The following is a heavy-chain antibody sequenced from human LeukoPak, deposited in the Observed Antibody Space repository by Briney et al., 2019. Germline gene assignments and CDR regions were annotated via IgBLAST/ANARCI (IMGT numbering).Heavy chain of an antibody. J-gene: IGHJ4*02. CDR1: GFTFSSYA. D-gene: IGHD2-2*01. Sequence: PGGSLRLSCAASGFTFSSYAMSWVRQAPGRGLEWVSAISGSGGSTYYADSVKGRFTISRDNSKNTLYLQMNSLRAEDTAVYYCAKSPPYCSSTSCYLYWGQGTLVTVSS. CDR3: AKSPPYCSSTSCYLY. CDR2: ISGSGGST. V-gene: IGHV3-23*01.